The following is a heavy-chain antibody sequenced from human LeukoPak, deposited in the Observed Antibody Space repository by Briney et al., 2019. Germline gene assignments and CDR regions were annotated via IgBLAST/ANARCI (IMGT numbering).Heavy chain of an antibody. V-gene: IGHV1-3*03. CDR1: GYTFTSYA. J-gene: IGHJ4*02. D-gene: IGHD1-20*01. Sequence: ASVKVSCKASGYTFTSYAMHWVRQAPGQRLEWMGWINAGNGNTKYSQEFQGRVTITRDTSASTAYMELSSLRSEDMAVYYCARALNWNDRNFDYWGQGTLVTVSS. CDR2: INAGNGNT. CDR3: ARALNWNDRNFDY.